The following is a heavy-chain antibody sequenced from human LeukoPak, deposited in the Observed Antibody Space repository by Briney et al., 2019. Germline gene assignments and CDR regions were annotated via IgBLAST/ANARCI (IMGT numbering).Heavy chain of an antibody. D-gene: IGHD5-12*01. CDR1: GYTLTGYY. CDR2: MNPNSGGT. CDR3: ARDAATITSWFDP. J-gene: IGHJ5*02. V-gene: IGHV1-2*02. Sequence: GASVKVSCKASGYTLTGYYMHWVRQAPGQGLEWMGWMNPNSGGTNYAQKLQGRVTMTTDTSTSTAYMELRSLRSDDTAVYYCARDAATITSWFDPWGQGTLATVSS.